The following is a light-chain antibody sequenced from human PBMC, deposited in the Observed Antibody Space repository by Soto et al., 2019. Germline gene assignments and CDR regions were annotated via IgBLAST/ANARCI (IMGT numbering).Light chain of an antibody. Sequence: VLTQSPGTLSLSPGERATLSCRASQSITSGYLAWYQQQPGQAPRLLIYGGSNSAAGIPDRVSGSGSGTDGSITISRLEHEDSSVYFCQQYDWSQMYTFGQGTKLEIK. CDR2: GGS. V-gene: IGKV3-20*01. CDR1: QSITSGY. CDR3: QQYDWSQMYT. J-gene: IGKJ2*01.